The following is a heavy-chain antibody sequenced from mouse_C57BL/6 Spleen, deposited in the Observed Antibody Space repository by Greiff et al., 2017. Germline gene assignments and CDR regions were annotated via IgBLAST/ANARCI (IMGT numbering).Heavy chain of an antibody. Sequence: QVQLQQSGAELARPGASVKLSCKASGYTFTSYGISWVKQRTGQGLEWIGEIYPRSGNTYYNQKFKGKATLTADKSSSTAYMELRSLTSEDSAVYFCVGSYGSNHYYAMDYWGQGTSVTVSS. J-gene: IGHJ4*01. V-gene: IGHV1-81*01. CDR2: IYPRSGNT. CDR1: GYTFTSYG. CDR3: VGSYGSNHYYAMDY. D-gene: IGHD1-1*01.